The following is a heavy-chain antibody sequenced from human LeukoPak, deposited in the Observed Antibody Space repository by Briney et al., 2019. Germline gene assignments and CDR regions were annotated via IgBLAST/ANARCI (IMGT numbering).Heavy chain of an antibody. Sequence: QPGGSLRLSCAASGFTFSSYEMNWVRQAPGKGLERVSYISSSGSSIYYADSVKGRFTISRDNAKNSLHLQMNSLRAEDTAVYYCARGPGIAAAGKKYYFAYWGQGTLVTVSS. CDR1: GFTFSSYE. V-gene: IGHV3-48*03. D-gene: IGHD6-13*01. CDR2: ISSSGSSI. J-gene: IGHJ4*02. CDR3: ARGPGIAAAGKKYYFAY.